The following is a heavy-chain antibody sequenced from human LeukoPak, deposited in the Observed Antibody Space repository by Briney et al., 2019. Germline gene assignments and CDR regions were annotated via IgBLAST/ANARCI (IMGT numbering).Heavy chain of an antibody. D-gene: IGHD3-3*01. V-gene: IGHV1-69*05. Sequence: SVKVSCKASGGTFSSYAISWVRQAPGQGLEWMGGIIPIFGTANYAQKFQGRVTITTDESTSTAYMELSSLRSEDTAVYYCARDQFSGNDFWSGYYAFDIWGQGTMVTVSS. CDR2: IIPIFGTA. CDR3: ARDQFSGNDFWSGYYAFDI. J-gene: IGHJ3*02. CDR1: GGTFSSYA.